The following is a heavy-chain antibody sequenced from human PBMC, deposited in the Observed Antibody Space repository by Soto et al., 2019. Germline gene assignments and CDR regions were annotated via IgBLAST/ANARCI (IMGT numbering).Heavy chain of an antibody. CDR1: GFPFSSYA. Sequence: GGSLRLSCVASGFPFSSYAMSWVRQTPGKGLEWVSGISGSGGRTYYADSVKGRFTISRDNSNNTLSLQMHILRVEDPAVYFCAKGGYYSLFDIWGQVTMGTVSS. D-gene: IGHD3-16*01. V-gene: IGHV3-23*01. CDR3: AKGGYYSLFDI. J-gene: IGHJ3*02. CDR2: ISGSGGRT.